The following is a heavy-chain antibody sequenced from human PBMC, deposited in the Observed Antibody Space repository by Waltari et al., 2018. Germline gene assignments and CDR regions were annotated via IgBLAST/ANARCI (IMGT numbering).Heavy chain of an antibody. Sequence: EVQLVESGGGLVQPGRSLRLSCAASGFTFDDYAMHWVRQAPGKGLEWVSGISWNRGSIGYADQVKRRFTSASDNAKISLYLQMNSLSAEDTALYYCAKVIMITFGGGILSYYGMDVGGQGTTGTVSS. J-gene: IGHJ6*02. D-gene: IGHD3-16*02. CDR1: GFTFDDYA. CDR3: AKVIMITFGGGILSYYGMDV. CDR2: ISWNRGSI. V-gene: IGHV3-9*01.